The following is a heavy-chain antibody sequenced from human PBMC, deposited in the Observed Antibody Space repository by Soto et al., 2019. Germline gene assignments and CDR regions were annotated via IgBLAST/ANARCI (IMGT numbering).Heavy chain of an antibody. CDR3: ARGPLKYDSSGYRGSGRHY. CDR1: GFTFSSYA. CDR2: ISYDGSNK. D-gene: IGHD3-22*01. J-gene: IGHJ4*02. Sequence: QVQLVESRGGVVQPGRSLRLSCAASGFTFSSYAMHWVRQAPGKGLEWVAVISYDGSNKYYADSVKGRFTISRDNSKNTLYLQMNSLRAEDTAVYYCARGPLKYDSSGYRGSGRHYWGQGTLVTVSS. V-gene: IGHV3-30-3*01.